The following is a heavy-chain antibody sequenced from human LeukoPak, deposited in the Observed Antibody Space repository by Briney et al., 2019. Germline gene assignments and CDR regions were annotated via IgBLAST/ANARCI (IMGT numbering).Heavy chain of an antibody. CDR1: GFTFNFFS. D-gene: IGHD3-10*01. CDR3: VRDFASGSYYNLFDY. CDR2: ISHDATNE. Sequence: GGSLRLSCAASGFTFNFFSMYWVRQSPGKGLEWVAVISHDATNEYYADSVKGRFTISRDDSKSTLYLQMNSLRAVDTAVYYCVRDFASGSYYNLFDYWGQGTLVTVSS. V-gene: IGHV3-30*04. J-gene: IGHJ4*02.